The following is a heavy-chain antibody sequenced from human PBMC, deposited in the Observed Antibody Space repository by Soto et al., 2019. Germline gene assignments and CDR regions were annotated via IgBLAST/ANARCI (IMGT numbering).Heavy chain of an antibody. Sequence: GGSLRLSCAASGFIFSSYAMHWFRQAPGKGLEWVAVISYDGSSKYYADSVKGRFTISRDNSKNTLYLQMNSLSVEDTAVYYCTRADPTVTLSVFDPWGQGTLVTVSS. CDR3: TRADPTVTLSVFDP. CDR2: ISYDGSSK. J-gene: IGHJ5*02. CDR1: GFIFSSYA. V-gene: IGHV3-30-3*01. D-gene: IGHD4-17*01.